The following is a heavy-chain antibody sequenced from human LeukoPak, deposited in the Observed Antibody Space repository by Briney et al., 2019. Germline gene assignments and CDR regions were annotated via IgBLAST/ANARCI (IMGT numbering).Heavy chain of an antibody. D-gene: IGHD1/OR15-1a*01. CDR1: GYTFITYG. CDR3: ARTAPGTSLGGYYYMDV. CDR2: ISAYNGNT. Sequence: GASVKVSCRASGYTFITYGINWVRQAPGQGLEWMGWISAYNGNTNYAQKLQGRVTMTTDTSTSTAHMELRGLRSDDTAVYYCARTAPGTSLGGYYYMDVWGKGTTVTVSS. J-gene: IGHJ6*03. V-gene: IGHV1-18*01.